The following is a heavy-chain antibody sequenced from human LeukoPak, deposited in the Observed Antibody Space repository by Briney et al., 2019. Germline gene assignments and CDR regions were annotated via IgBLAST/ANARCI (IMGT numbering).Heavy chain of an antibody. D-gene: IGHD2-2*01. Sequence: ASVKVSCKTSGYTFTNYYMHWVRQAPGQGLEWMGWISAYNGNTNYAQKLQGRVTMTTDTSTSTAYMELRSLRSDDTAVYYCARGRVVVPAATQFDYWGQGTLVTVSS. V-gene: IGHV1-18*04. CDR1: GYTFTNYY. CDR3: ARGRVVVPAATQFDY. CDR2: ISAYNGNT. J-gene: IGHJ4*02.